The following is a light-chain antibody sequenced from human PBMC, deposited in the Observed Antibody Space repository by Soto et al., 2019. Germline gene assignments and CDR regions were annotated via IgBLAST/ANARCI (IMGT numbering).Light chain of an antibody. CDR3: SSYAGSTTFYV. CDR1: SSDVGKYNL. CDR2: DVT. J-gene: IGLJ1*01. V-gene: IGLV2-23*02. Sequence: QSVLTQPASVSGSPGQSITISCTGTSSDVGKYNLVSWYQHHPDKAPKLILYDVTQWPSGASNRFSGSKSGNTASLTIYGLRAEDEADYYCSSYAGSTTFYVFGTGTKLTVL.